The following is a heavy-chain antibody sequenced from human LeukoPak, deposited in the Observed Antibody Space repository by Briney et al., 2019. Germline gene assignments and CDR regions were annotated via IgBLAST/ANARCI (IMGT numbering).Heavy chain of an antibody. Sequence: GGSLRLSCAASGFTVSSNYMSWVRQAPGKGLEWVSVIYSGGSTYYADSVKGRFTISRDNSKNTLYLQMNSLRAEDTAVYYCAKDRPAYCGGDCYPDAFDIWGQGTMVTVSS. CDR1: GFTVSSNY. CDR3: AKDRPAYCGGDCYPDAFDI. J-gene: IGHJ3*02. CDR2: IYSGGST. D-gene: IGHD2-21*02. V-gene: IGHV3-53*05.